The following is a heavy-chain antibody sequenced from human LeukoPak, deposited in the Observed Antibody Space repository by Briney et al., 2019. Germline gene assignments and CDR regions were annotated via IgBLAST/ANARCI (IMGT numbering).Heavy chain of an antibody. J-gene: IGHJ5*02. D-gene: IGHD3-10*01. Sequence: SQTLSLTCAISGDSVSSNSAAWNWIRQSPSRGLEWLGRTYYRSKWYNDYAVSVKSRITINPDTSKNQFSLQLNSVTPEDTAVYYCARGDLYYYGSGRNWFDPWGQGTLVTVSS. V-gene: IGHV6-1*01. CDR2: TYYRSKWYN. CDR1: GDSVSSNSAA. CDR3: ARGDLYYYGSGRNWFDP.